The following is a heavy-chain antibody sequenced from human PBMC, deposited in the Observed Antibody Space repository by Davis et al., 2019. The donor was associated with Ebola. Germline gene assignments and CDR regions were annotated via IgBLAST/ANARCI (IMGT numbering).Heavy chain of an antibody. CDR2: ISYDGSNK. Sequence: GESLKISCAASGFTFSSYGMHWVRQAPGKGLEWVAVISYDGSNKYYADSVKGRFTISRDNSKNTLYLQMNSLRAEDTAVYYCARGVGYCSGGSCPPNYYYGMDVWGKGTTVTVSS. D-gene: IGHD2-15*01. CDR1: GFTFSSYG. J-gene: IGHJ6*04. CDR3: ARGVGYCSGGSCPPNYYYGMDV. V-gene: IGHV3-30*03.